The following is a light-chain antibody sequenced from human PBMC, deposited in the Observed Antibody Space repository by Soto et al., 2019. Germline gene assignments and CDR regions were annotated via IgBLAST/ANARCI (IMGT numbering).Light chain of an antibody. CDR3: QQYGTSHPT. CDR1: QSVSRNS. Sequence: EIVLTQSPGTLSLSPGERATLSCRASQSVSRNSLAWYQPKPGQAPRLLIYGASSRATDIPDRFSGSGSGTDFTLIVSRLEPEDFAVYFCQQYGTSHPTFGPGTKVDIK. CDR2: GAS. J-gene: IGKJ3*01. V-gene: IGKV3-20*01.